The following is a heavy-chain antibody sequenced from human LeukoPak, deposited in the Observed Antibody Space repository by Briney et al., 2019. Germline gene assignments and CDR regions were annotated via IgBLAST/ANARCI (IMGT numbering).Heavy chain of an antibody. CDR2: INHRGST. CDR3: ARHGPGDRRAFDI. D-gene: IGHD3-10*01. V-gene: IGHV4-34*01. J-gene: IGHJ3*02. CDR1: GGSFSGHY. Sequence: SETLSLTCAVYGGSFSGHYGSWIRQPPGKGLEWIGEINHRGSTSYNPSLKSRVTISVDTSENQFSLNLNSVTAADTAVYYCARHGPGDRRAFDIWGQGTKVTVSS.